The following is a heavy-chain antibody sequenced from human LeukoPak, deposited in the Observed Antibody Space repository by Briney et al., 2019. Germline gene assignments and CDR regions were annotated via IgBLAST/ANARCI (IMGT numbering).Heavy chain of an antibody. D-gene: IGHD3-16*01. CDR1: GGSISSYY. CDR3: AKSGDYLWDY. J-gene: IGHJ4*02. V-gene: IGHV4-59*01. Sequence: PSETLSLTCTVSGGSISSYYWSWIRQPPGKGLEWIGYIYYSGSTNYNPSLKSRVTISVDTSKNQFSLKLSSVTAADTAVYYCAKSGDYLWDYWGQGTLVTVSS. CDR2: IYYSGST.